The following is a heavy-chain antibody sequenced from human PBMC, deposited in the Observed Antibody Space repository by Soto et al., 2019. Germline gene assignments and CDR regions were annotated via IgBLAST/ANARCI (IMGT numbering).Heavy chain of an antibody. D-gene: IGHD6-13*01. J-gene: IGHJ5*02. CDR3: ARDGGGIAAAAPSGWFDP. V-gene: IGHV4-31*03. Sequence: QVQLQESGPGLVKPSQTLSLTCTVSGGSISSGGYYWSWIRQHPGKGLEWIGYIYYSGSTYYNPSSKSRVTSSVDTSKDQFSRKLSSVTAADTAVYYCARDGGGIAAAAPSGWFDPWGQGTLVTVSS. CDR2: IYYSGST. CDR1: GGSISSGGYY.